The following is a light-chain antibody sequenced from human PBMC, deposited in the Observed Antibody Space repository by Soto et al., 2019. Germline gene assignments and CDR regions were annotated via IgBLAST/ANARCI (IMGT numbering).Light chain of an antibody. J-gene: IGLJ3*02. CDR3: SSFTGSSTQV. V-gene: IGLV2-14*01. CDR2: EVN. CDR1: SSDIGGYNY. Sequence: QSVLTQPASVSGSPGQTITISCTGSSSDIGGYNYVSWYQQHPRKAPKLMIYEVNNPPSGVSNRFSGSKSGNTASLTISGLQAEDEADYYCSSFTGSSTQVLGGGTKLTVL.